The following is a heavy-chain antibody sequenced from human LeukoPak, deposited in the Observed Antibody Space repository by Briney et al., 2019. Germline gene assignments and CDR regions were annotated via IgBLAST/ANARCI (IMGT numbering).Heavy chain of an antibody. CDR2: INHSGST. V-gene: IGHV4-34*01. CDR1: GGSFSGYY. Sequence: SETLSLTCAVYGGSFSGYYWSWIRRPPGKGLEWIGEINHSGSTNYNPSLKSRVTISVDTSKNQFSLKLSSVTAADTAVYYCASQPRRWLQPYYYYGMDVWGQGTTVTVSS. CDR3: ASQPRRWLQPYYYYGMDV. J-gene: IGHJ6*02. D-gene: IGHD5-24*01.